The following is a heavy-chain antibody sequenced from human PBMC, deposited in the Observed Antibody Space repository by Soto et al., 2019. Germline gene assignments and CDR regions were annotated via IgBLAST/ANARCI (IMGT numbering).Heavy chain of an antibody. CDR2: INPNSGGT. Sequence: ASVKVSCKASGYTFTGYYMHWVRQAPGQGLEWMGWINPNSGGTNYAQKFQGWVTMTRDTSISTAYMELSRLRSDDTAVYYCARGKTGDYYYMDVWGKGTTVTVSS. J-gene: IGHJ6*03. CDR3: ARGKTGDYYYMDV. V-gene: IGHV1-2*04. D-gene: IGHD1-1*01. CDR1: GYTFTGYY.